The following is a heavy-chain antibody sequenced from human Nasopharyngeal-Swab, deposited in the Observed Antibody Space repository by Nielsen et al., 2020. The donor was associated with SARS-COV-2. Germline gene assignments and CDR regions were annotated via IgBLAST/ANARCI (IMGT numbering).Heavy chain of an antibody. D-gene: IGHD1-14*01. CDR3: TTETEGSYYYGMDV. J-gene: IGHJ6*02. CDR2: IKSKTDGGTT. Sequence: GESLKISCAASGFTFSNFAMSWVRQAPGKGLEWVGRIKSKTDGGTTDYAAPVKGRFTISRDDSKNTLYLQMNSLKTEDTAVYYCTTETEGSYYYGMDVWGQGTTVTVSS. CDR1: GFTFSNFA. V-gene: IGHV3-15*01.